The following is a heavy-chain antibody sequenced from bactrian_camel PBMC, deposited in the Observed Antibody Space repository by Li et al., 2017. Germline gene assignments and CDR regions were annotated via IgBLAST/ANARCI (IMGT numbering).Heavy chain of an antibody. J-gene: IGHJ4*01. CDR3: ATTRGLVWVGPPSLRPTAYNY. D-gene: IGHD3*01. Sequence: HVQLVESGGGSVQAGGSLRLSCAASGRTYSIGCLGWFRQAHGKEREGVARIRNLGVGTYYTDSVKGRFTISQDNAKNSVYLQMNSLVPEDTAMYYCATTRGLVWVGPPSLRPTAYNYWGQGTQVTVS. CDR1: GRTYSIGC. CDR2: IRNLGVGT. V-gene: IGHV3-3*01.